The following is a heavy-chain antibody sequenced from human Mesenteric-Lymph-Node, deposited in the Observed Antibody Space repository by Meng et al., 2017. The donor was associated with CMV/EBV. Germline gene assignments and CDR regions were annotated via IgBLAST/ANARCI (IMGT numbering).Heavy chain of an antibody. Sequence: ISSHMWWSWVSQSPGKGLEWIGQIYGRGDTKYNPSLQSRVTISLDTSSNQFSLRLSSVTAADTAVYYCAKDQSQYYRDGWSNWFDPWGQGILVTVSS. CDR1: ISSHMW. J-gene: IGHJ5*02. CDR3: AKDQSQYYRDGWSNWFDP. CDR2: IYGRGDT. V-gene: IGHV4-4*02. D-gene: IGHD6-19*01.